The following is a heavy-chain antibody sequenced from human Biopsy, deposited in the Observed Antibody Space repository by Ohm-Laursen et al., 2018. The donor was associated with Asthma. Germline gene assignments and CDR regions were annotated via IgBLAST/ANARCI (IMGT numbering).Heavy chain of an antibody. CDR3: ARASVAASSNWFDP. CDR1: GASIKTDDHY. J-gene: IGHJ5*02. Sequence: SQTLSLPCTVSGASIKTDDHYWSWLRQPPGKGLEWFGLIHYSRSTSYNPSLKGGVTISVDTSKNQFSLKLSSVTAADTAVYYCARASVAASSNWFDPWGQGTLVTVSS. V-gene: IGHV4-30-4*01. D-gene: IGHD6-19*01. CDR2: IHYSRST.